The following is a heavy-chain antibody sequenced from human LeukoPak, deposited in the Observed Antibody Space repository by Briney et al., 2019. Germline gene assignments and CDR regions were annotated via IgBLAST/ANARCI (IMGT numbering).Heavy chain of an antibody. V-gene: IGHV4-34*01. CDR2: INHSGST. J-gene: IGHJ5*02. CDR3: ARVSPPWWFDP. CDR1: GGSFSGYY. Sequence: SETLSLTCAVYGGSFSGYYWSWIRQPPGKGLERIGEINHSGSTNYNPSLKSRVTISVDTSKNQFSLKLSSVTAADTAVYYCARVSPPWWFDPWGQGTLVTVSS.